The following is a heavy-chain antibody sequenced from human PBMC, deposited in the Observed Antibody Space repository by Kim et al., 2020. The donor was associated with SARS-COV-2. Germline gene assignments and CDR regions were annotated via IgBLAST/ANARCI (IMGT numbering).Heavy chain of an antibody. D-gene: IGHD3-10*01. V-gene: IGHV3-33*05. Sequence: GGSLRLSCAASGFTFSSYGMHWFRQAPGKGLEWVAVISYDGSNKYYADSVKGRFTISRDNSKNTLYLQMNSLRAEDTAVYYCAREGLMVRGVDYYYYYG. J-gene: IGHJ6*01. CDR1: GFTFSSYG. CDR3: AREGLMVRGVDYYYYYG. CDR2: ISYDGSNK.